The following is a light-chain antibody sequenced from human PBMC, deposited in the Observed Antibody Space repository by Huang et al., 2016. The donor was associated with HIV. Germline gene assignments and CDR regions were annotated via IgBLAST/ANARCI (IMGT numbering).Light chain of an antibody. Sequence: DIQLTQSPPSLSASVGDTVTITCQASQDISNYLNWYQEKPGSAPKFLIYDASNLEAGVPSRFSGSGSVTHFTFTISTLQPEDIGTYYCQHYGDLPFTFGPGTKVDLK. CDR1: QDISNY. CDR3: QHYGDLPFT. J-gene: IGKJ3*01. CDR2: DAS. V-gene: IGKV1-33*01.